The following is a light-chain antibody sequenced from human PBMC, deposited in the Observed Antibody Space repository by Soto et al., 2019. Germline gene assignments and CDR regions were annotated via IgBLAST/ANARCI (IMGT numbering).Light chain of an antibody. Sequence: EIVMTQSPATLSVSPGERATLSCRANQSVSSNLAWYQQKPGQAPRLLISGASTRATGIPDRFSGSGSGTDFTLTISRLEPEDFAVYYCQQFSSYPLTFGGGTKVDIK. CDR1: QSVSSN. CDR3: QQFSSYPLT. J-gene: IGKJ4*01. V-gene: IGKV3-15*01. CDR2: GAS.